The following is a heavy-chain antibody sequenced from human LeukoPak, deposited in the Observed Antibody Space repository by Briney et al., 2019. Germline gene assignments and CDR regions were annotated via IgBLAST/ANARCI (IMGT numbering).Heavy chain of an antibody. CDR2: IYTSGST. CDR3: ARSLGIAAAWVY. J-gene: IGHJ4*02. D-gene: IGHD6-13*01. V-gene: IGHV4-61*02. Sequence: SQTLSLTCTVSGGSISSGSYYWSWIRQPAGKGLEWIGRIYTSGSTNYNPSLKSRVTISVDTSKNQFSLKLSSVTAADTAVYYCARSLGIAAAWVYWGQGTLVTVSS. CDR1: GGSISSGSYY.